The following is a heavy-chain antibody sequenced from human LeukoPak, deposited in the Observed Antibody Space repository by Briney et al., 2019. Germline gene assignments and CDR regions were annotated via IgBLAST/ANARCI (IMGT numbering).Heavy chain of an antibody. CDR1: GFTFCSYA. CDR3: ASATYCSGGSCYSGYFDC. V-gene: IGHV3-30*04. D-gene: IGHD2-15*01. CDR2: ISYDGSNK. Sequence: GRSLRLSCAASGFTFCSYAMHWVRQAPGKGLEWVAVISYDGSNKYYADSVKARFTISTDNPKNTLYLQMNSLRGEDTAVYYCASATYCSGGSCYSGYFDCWGEGTLVTVSS. J-gene: IGHJ4*02.